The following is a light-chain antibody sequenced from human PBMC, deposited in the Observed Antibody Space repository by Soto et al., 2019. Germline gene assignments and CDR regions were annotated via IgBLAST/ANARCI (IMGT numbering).Light chain of an antibody. Sequence: QSAMTQAASVSGYPGQSITISCTGRSSDVGGYNYVSSYQQHPGKAPKFMIYEVSRRTSGVSNRFSGSKSGNTASLTVSGLQAADEADYYCSSYTTSNTYVFGTETKVTVL. V-gene: IGLV2-14*01. CDR1: SSDVGGYNY. CDR2: EVS. J-gene: IGLJ1*01. CDR3: SSYTTSNTYV.